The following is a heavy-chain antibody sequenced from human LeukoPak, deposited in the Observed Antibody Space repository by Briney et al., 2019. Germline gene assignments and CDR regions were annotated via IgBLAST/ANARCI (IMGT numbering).Heavy chain of an antibody. CDR1: GGTFSSYA. V-gene: IGHV1-69*05. CDR3: ARGVLSHYYDSSGKAPSGAFDI. Sequence: GSSVKVSCKASGGTFSSYAISWVRQAPGQGLEWMGGIIPIFGTANYAQKFQGRVTITTDESTSTAYMELSSLRSEDTAVYYCARGVLSHYYDSSGKAPSGAFDIWGQGTMVTVSS. CDR2: IIPIFGTA. D-gene: IGHD3-22*01. J-gene: IGHJ3*02.